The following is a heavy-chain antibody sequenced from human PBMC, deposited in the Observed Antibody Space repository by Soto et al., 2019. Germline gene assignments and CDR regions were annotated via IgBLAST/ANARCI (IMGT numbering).Heavy chain of an antibody. Sequence: GSLLLACSASGFTFSTYAMTGVRQAPGKGLEWVSAISGSGGSTYYADSVKGRFTISRDNYKNTLYLQMNSLRAEDTAVYYCAKDRVVVYVWGQGTKVTVYS. CDR2: ISGSGGST. D-gene: IGHD2-15*01. CDR1: GFTFSTYA. V-gene: IGHV3-23*01. CDR3: AKDRVVVYV. J-gene: IGHJ6*02.